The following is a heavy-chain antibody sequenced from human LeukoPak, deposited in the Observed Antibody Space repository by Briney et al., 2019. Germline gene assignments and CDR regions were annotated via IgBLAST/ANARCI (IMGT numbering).Heavy chain of an antibody. CDR2: INPSGGST. CDR1: GYTFTSYY. V-gene: IGHV1-46*01. CDR3: ARGQIAARPLDY. D-gene: IGHD6-6*01. J-gene: IGHJ4*02. Sequence: ASVKVSCKASGYTFTSYYMHWVRQAPGQGLEWMGIINPSGGSTSYAQKFQGRVTMTRDTFTSTVYMELSSLRSEGTAVYYCARGQIAARPLDYWGRGTLVTVSS.